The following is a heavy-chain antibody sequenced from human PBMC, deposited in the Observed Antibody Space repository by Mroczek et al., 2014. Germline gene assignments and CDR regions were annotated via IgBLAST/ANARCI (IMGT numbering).Heavy chain of an antibody. V-gene: IGHV1-8*01. J-gene: IGHJ4*02. CDR3: ARGYDFWSGYLTLYYFDY. CDR1: GYTFTSYD. D-gene: IGHD3-3*01. CDR2: MNPNSGNT. Sequence: QVQLVQSGAEVKKPGASVKVSCKASGYTFTSYDINWVRQATGQGLEWMGWMNPNSGNTGYAQKFQGRVTMTRNTSISTAYMELSSLRSEDTAVYYCARGYDFWSGYLTLYYFDYWGQGTLVTVSS.